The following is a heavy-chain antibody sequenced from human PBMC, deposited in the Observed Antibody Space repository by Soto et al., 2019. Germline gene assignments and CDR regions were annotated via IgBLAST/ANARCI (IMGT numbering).Heavy chain of an antibody. J-gene: IGHJ4*02. V-gene: IGHV3-73*01. D-gene: IGHD4-17*01. CDR1: GFTFSGAA. CDR2: IRSKANSYAT. Sequence: EVQLVESGGGLVQPGGSLKLSCAASGFTFSGAAMHWVRQASGKGLEWVGRIRSKANSYATAYAASVKGRFTISRDDSKNTAYLQMNSLTTEDTAVYYCRVWVTTTLDGGRDYWGQGTLVTVSS. CDR3: RVWVTTTLDGGRDY.